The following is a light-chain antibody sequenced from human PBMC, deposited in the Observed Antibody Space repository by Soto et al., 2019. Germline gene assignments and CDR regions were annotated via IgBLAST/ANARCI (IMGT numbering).Light chain of an antibody. CDR1: QSVSSN. Sequence: EIVMTQSPATLSVSPGERATLSCRASQSVSSNLAWYQQKPGQAPRLLIYGASTRAPGIPARFSGSGFWTEFTRTISSLQSEDFAVYYCQQYNNWPRLTFGGGTKVEIK. CDR2: GAS. CDR3: QQYNNWPRLT. V-gene: IGKV3-15*01. J-gene: IGKJ4*01.